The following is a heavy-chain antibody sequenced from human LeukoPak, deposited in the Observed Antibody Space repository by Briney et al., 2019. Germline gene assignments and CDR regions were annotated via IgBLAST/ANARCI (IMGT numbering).Heavy chain of an antibody. Sequence: GGSLRLSCAASGFTFSNYWMSWVRQAPGNGLEWVANIKQDGSEKYYVDSVKGRFTISRDNAKNSLYLQMNSLRAEDTAVYYCARALGGYDLNAFDIWGQGTMVTVSS. J-gene: IGHJ3*02. CDR3: ARALGGYDLNAFDI. V-gene: IGHV3-7*04. CDR1: GFTFSNYW. D-gene: IGHD5-12*01. CDR2: IKQDGSEK.